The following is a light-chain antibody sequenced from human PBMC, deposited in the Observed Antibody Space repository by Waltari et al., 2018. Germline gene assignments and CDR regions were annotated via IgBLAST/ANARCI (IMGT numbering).Light chain of an antibody. J-gene: IGKJ3*01. V-gene: IGKV1-33*01. CDR3: HQYDNLPFT. CDR2: DAS. CDR1: QDINNY. Sequence: DIQMTQSPSSLSASVGDRVTITCQESQDINNYLNWYQQKPGKAQKLLIYDASSLETGVPSRFSGSGSGSHFTFTISSLQPEDIATYYCHQYDNLPFTFGPGTKVDIK.